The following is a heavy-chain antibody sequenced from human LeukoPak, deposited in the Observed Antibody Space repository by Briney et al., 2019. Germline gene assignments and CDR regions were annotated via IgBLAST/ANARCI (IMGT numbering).Heavy chain of an antibody. CDR3: ARDPGSSSYYDSSGYLGGDY. V-gene: IGHV4-4*07. Sequence: SETPSLTCTVSGGSISSYYWSWIRQPAGKGLEWIGRIYTSGSTNYNPSLKSRVTMSVDTSKNQFSLKLSSVTAADTAVYYCARDPGSSSYYDSSGYLGGDYWGQGTLVTVSS. CDR2: IYTSGST. CDR1: GGSISSYY. J-gene: IGHJ4*02. D-gene: IGHD3-22*01.